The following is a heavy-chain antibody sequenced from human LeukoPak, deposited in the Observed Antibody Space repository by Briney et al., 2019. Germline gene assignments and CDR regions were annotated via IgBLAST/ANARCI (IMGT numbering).Heavy chain of an antibody. D-gene: IGHD2/OR15-2a*01. V-gene: IGHV3-48*03. CDR3: ARGMLNIF. CDR2: ISRSGSIT. J-gene: IGHJ4*02. CDR1: GFAFSTYE. Sequence: PGGSLRLSCAASGFAFSTYEMNWVRQAPGKGLEWISYISRSGSITIYADSVKGRFTISRDDDRNSLSLEMSGLRVEDSAVYFCARGMLNIFWGQGTRVAVSS.